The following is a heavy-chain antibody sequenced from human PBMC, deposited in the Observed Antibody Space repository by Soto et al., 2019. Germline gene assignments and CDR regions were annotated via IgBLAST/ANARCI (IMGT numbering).Heavy chain of an antibody. CDR2: INPSGGST. V-gene: IGHV1-46*01. J-gene: IGHJ6*02. CDR1: GYTFTSYY. D-gene: IGHD1-26*01. CDR3: ARAKVGATTGYYYYGMDV. Sequence: ASVKVSCKSSGYTFTSYYMHWVRQAPGQGLEWMGIINPSGGSTSYAQKFQGRVTMTRDTSASTVYMELSSLRSEDTAVYYCARAKVGATTGYYYYGMDVWGQGTTVTVSS.